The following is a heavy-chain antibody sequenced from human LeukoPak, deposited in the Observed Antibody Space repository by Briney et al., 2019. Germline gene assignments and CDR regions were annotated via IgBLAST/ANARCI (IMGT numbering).Heavy chain of an antibody. Sequence: GASVKVSCKASGYSFTSYDINWVRQAPGQGLEWMGWINPNSGGTNYAQKFQGKVTMTRDTSISTAYMELSRLRSDDTAVYYCARAYSGYLNQLWGYWGQGTLVTVSS. J-gene: IGHJ4*02. V-gene: IGHV1-2*02. CDR3: ARAYSGYLNQLWGY. CDR2: INPNSGGT. CDR1: GYSFTSYD. D-gene: IGHD5-12*01.